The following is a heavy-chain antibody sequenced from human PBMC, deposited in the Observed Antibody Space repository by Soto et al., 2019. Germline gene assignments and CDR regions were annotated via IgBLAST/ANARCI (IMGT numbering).Heavy chain of an antibody. V-gene: IGHV1-18*01. Sequence: QVQLVQSGAEVKKTGASVEVSCKASGYTFISYGISWVRQAPGQGLEWMGWISPYNGKTNYAQTFQGRATMTTDRSKRTAKMEMRSLRSDDTAVYYCARAGFSTSWLGFLGTGAHGVEIDFWGQGTLVTVSS. CDR2: ISPYNGKT. D-gene: IGHD6-13*01. CDR3: ARAGFSTSWLGFLGTGAHGVEIDF. J-gene: IGHJ4*02. CDR1: GYTFISYG.